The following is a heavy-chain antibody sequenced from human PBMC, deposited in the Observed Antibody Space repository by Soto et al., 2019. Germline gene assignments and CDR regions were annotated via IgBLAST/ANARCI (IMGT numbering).Heavy chain of an antibody. D-gene: IGHD5-12*01. Sequence: SVKVSCKASGGTFSSYAISWVRQAPGQGLEWMGGIIPIFGTANYAQKFQGRVTITADESASTAYMELSSLRSEDTAVYYCAASSGRLHGHRGSDYSYSRHGTLVTV. CDR2: IIPIFGTA. CDR1: GGTFSSYA. V-gene: IGHV1-69*13. CDR3: AASSGRLHGHRGSDYSY. J-gene: IGHJ4*01.